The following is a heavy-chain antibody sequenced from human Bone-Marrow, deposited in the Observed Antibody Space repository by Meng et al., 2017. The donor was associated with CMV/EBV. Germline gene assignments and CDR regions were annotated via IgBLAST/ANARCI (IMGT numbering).Heavy chain of an antibody. CDR3: ARRQRGYRDWYFDL. CDR1: GGSFSGYF. V-gene: IGHV4-34*01. J-gene: IGHJ2*01. Sequence: SETLSLTCAVYGGSFSGYFWSWIRQPPGKRLEWIGEIAHSGSTNYNPSLKSRVTISVDTSKNQFTLKLSSVIAADTAVYYCARRQRGYRDWYFDLWGRDTLVTVSS. CDR2: IAHSGST. D-gene: IGHD5-18*01.